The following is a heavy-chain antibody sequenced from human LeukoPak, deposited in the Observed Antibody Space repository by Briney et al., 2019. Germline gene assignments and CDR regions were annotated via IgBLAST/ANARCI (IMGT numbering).Heavy chain of an antibody. CDR2: INSDGSST. CDR1: GFTFSSYW. V-gene: IGHV3-74*01. Sequence: GGSLRLSCAASGFTFSSYWMHWVRQAPGKGLVWVSRINSDGSSTSYADSVKGRFTISRDNAENTLYLQMNSLRAEDTAVYYCARGATYYYDSSGYYFYWGQGTLVTVSS. CDR3: ARGATYYYDSSGYYFY. J-gene: IGHJ4*02. D-gene: IGHD3-22*01.